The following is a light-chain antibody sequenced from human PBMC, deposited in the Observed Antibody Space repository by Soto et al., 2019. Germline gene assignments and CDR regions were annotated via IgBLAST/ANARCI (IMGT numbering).Light chain of an antibody. J-gene: IGLJ2*01. Sequence: NFMLTQPHSVSESPGKTVTISYTHTSGSIASNYVQWYQQRPGSAPTTVIYADDQRPSGVPDRFSGSIDASSDSASLTISGLKTEDEAVYYCQSFDSSNSVLFGGGTKLTVL. CDR2: ADD. CDR1: SGSIASNY. V-gene: IGLV6-57*04. CDR3: QSFDSSNSVL.